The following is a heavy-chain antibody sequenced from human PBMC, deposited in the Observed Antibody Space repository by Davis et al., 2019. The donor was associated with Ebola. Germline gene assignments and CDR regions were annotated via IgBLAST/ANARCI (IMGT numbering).Heavy chain of an antibody. CDR2: INSDGSST. D-gene: IGHD2-2*01. CDR3: AKANRFSSTRCSWGYYYYGMDV. CDR1: GFTFSSNW. V-gene: IGHV3-74*01. J-gene: IGHJ6*02. Sequence: GESLKIPCAAPGFTFSSNWMHRVRQAPGKGLVWVSRINSDGSSTSYAIPVNGRFTISRDDAKNTLYLQMNSLRAEDTAVYYCAKANRFSSTRCSWGYYYYGMDVRGHGSTVSVSS.